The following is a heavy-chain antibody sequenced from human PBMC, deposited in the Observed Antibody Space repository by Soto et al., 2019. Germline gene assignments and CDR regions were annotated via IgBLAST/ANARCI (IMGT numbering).Heavy chain of an antibody. CDR3: ATKITFGGVSDY. D-gene: IGHD3-16*01. J-gene: IGHJ4*02. V-gene: IGHV3-23*01. CDR2: ISGSGDSA. Sequence: VQLQESGPGLVKPSETLSLTCTVSGGSISSYYWSWIRQPPGKGLEWVSTISGSGDSAYYADSVKGRFTISRDNSKNTLYLQMDSLRAEDTAVYYCATKITFGGVSDYWGQGTLVTVSS. CDR1: GGSISSYY.